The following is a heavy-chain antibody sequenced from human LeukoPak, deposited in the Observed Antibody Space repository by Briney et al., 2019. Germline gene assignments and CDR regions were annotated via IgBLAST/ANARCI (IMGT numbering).Heavy chain of an antibody. CDR1: EFTFSSYA. CDR2: ISGSGGST. CDR3: AKASIARGSIDY. V-gene: IGHV3-23*01. J-gene: IGHJ4*02. Sequence: HPGGSLRLSCAASEFTFSSYAMSWVRQAPGKGLEWVSAISGSGGSTYYADSVKGRFTISRDNSKNTLYLQMNSLRAEDTAVYYCAKASIARGSIDYWGQGTLVTVSS. D-gene: IGHD2-21*01.